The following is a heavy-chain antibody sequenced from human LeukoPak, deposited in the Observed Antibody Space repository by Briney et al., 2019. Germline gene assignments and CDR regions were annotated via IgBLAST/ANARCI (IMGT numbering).Heavy chain of an antibody. CDR3: ARLYTGRYSDGFDI. CDR1: GYTLGSYG. V-gene: IGHV1-18*01. Sequence: ASVKVSCKASGYTLGSYGITWVRQAPGQGLEWMAWIRSYNGNTNHAQKFQGRVTMTTDTSTNTAYMELRSLRSDDTAVYYCARLYTGRYSDGFDIWGQGTLVTVSS. J-gene: IGHJ3*02. D-gene: IGHD1-26*01. CDR2: IRSYNGNT.